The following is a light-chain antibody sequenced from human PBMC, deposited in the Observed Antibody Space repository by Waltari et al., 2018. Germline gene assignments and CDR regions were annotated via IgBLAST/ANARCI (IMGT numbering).Light chain of an antibody. Sequence: QSALTQPASVSGSPGQSITISCPGTSSDVGGDNYVSWYQQHPGKVPKLMMYDVSNPPSADSTRFTGSKSGNPASLTISGLQAEDEADYYCSSYTISSTLVFGGGTKLTVL. CDR2: DVS. CDR1: SSDVGGDNY. CDR3: SSYTISSTLV. V-gene: IGLV2-14*03. J-gene: IGLJ3*02.